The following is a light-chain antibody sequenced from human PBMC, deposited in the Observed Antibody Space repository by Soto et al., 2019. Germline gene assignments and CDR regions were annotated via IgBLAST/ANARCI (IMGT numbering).Light chain of an antibody. CDR2: AAS. Sequence: DIQMTQFPSSLSASVGDRVNITCRASQGISTWLAWYQQKPERAPKSLIYAASRLQSGVPPRFSGSRSETDFTLTISSLQPEDFATYYCQQYNRYPRTFGQGTKVEIK. J-gene: IGKJ1*01. V-gene: IGKV1D-16*01. CDR1: QGISTW. CDR3: QQYNRYPRT.